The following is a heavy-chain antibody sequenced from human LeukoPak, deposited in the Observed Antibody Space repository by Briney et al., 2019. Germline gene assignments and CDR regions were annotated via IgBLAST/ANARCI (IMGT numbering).Heavy chain of an antibody. CDR3: ARVAHDRGGDCYSVLDY. Sequence: ASVKVSCKASGYTFTGYYMHWVRQAPGQGLEWMGWINPNSGGTNYAQKFQGRVTMTRDTSISTAYMELSRLRSDDTAVYYCARVAHDRGGDCYSVLDYWGQGTLVTVSS. CDR1: GYTFTGYY. J-gene: IGHJ4*02. V-gene: IGHV1-2*02. CDR2: INPNSGGT. D-gene: IGHD2-21*02.